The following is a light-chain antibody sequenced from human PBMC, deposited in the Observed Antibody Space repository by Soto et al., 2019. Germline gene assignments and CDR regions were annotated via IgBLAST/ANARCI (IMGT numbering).Light chain of an antibody. J-gene: IGKJ1*01. Sequence: EIVMTQSPATLSVSPGERATLSCRASQSVSINLAWYQQKPGQAPRLLIYGASTRATGIPARFSGSGSGTEFTLTISSLQSEDFAVYYCQHYSNWPPWTFGQGNKVEIK. CDR2: GAS. V-gene: IGKV3-15*01. CDR1: QSVSIN. CDR3: QHYSNWPPWT.